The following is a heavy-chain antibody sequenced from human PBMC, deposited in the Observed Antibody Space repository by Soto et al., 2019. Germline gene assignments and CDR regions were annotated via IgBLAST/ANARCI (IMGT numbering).Heavy chain of an antibody. CDR2: IYYSGST. J-gene: IGHJ6*02. CDR1: GGSISSGGYY. CDR3: ATTPGFYYYYGMDV. Sequence: SETLSLTCTVSGGSISSGGYYWSWIRQHPGKGLEWIGYIYYSGSTYYNPSLKSRVTISVDTSKNQFSLKLSSVTAADTAVYYCATTPGFYYYYGMDVWGQGTTVTVSS. V-gene: IGHV4-31*03. D-gene: IGHD7-27*01.